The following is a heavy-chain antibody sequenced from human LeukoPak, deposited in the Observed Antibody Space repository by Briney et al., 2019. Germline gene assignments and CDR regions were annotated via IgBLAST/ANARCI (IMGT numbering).Heavy chain of an antibody. J-gene: IGHJ4*02. D-gene: IGHD3-3*01. Sequence: SETLSLTCKVSGDSISTYYWSWIRQPAGKGLEWIGRIYTSGTTNYNPSLKSRVTMSLDTSKNQFSLKLSSVTAADTAVYYCARGGLRFLPNWGQGTLVTVSS. CDR2: IYTSGTT. CDR3: ARGGLRFLPN. CDR1: GDSISTYY. V-gene: IGHV4-4*07.